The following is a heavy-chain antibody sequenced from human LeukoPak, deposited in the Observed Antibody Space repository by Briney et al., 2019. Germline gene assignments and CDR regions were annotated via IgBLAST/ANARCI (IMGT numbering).Heavy chain of an antibody. D-gene: IGHD3-16*01. CDR2: TYYRSKWYN. V-gene: IGHV6-1*01. J-gene: IGHJ5*02. CDR3: ARVRRSDVNNWFDP. CDR1: GDSVSIKSAA. Sequence: SHTLSLTCAISGDSVSIKSAAWHWISQSPSRGLEWLGRTYYRSKWYNDYAVSVKSRITNNPDTSKNQFSLQLNSVTPEDTAVYYCARVRRSDVNNWFDPWGQGTLVTVSS.